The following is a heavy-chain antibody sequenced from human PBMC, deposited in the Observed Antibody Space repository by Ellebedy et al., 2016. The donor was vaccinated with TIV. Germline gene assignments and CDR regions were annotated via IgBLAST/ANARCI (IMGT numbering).Heavy chain of an antibody. V-gene: IGHV4-61*08. D-gene: IGHD6-13*01. CDR2: IYYSGST. CDR1: GGSISSGDYY. Sequence: SETLSLTXTVSGGSISSGDYYWSWIRQPPGKGLEWIGYIYYSGSTNYNPSLKSRVTISVDTSKNQFSLKLSSVTAADTAVYYCARRKGGSSSWYRNGHDYYYMDVWGKGTTVTVSS. J-gene: IGHJ6*03. CDR3: ARRKGGSSSWYRNGHDYYYMDV.